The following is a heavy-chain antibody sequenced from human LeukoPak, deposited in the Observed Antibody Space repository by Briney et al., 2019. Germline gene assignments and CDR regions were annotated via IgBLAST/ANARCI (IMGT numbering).Heavy chain of an antibody. D-gene: IGHD5-12*01. V-gene: IGHV4-59*01. CDR3: ARGREIIASIIDY. Sequence: PSETLSLTCTVSGGSLSSYYWSWIRQPPGKGLEWIGYTHYSGRTNYNPSLESRVNISLETSKNQFSLKLSSVTAADTSLYYCARGREIIASIIDYWGQGTLVTVSS. CDR1: GGSLSSYY. J-gene: IGHJ4*02. CDR2: THYSGRT.